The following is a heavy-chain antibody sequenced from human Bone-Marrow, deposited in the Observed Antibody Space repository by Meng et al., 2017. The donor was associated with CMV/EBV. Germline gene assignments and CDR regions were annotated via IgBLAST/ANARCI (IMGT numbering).Heavy chain of an antibody. CDR3: ARVWGIAVAGTGY. J-gene: IGHJ4*02. D-gene: IGHD6-19*01. CDR1: GYTFTGYY. Sequence: ASVKVSCKASGYTFTGYYMHWVRQAPGQGLEWMGWINPNSGGTNYAQKFQGRVTMTRDTSINTAYMELSRLRSDDTAVYYCARVWGIAVAGTGYWGQGTLVTVSS. CDR2: INPNSGGT. V-gene: IGHV1-2*02.